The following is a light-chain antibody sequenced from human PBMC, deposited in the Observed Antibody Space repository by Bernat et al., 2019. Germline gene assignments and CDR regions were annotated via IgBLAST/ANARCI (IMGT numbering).Light chain of an antibody. CDR1: SNNVGYQG. J-gene: IGLJ3*02. CDR3: SAWDSSLSAWV. CDR2: RNH. Sequence: QAGLTQPPSVSKGLRETATLTCTGNSNNVGYQGAAWLQQHQGHPPKLLSYRNHNRPSGISERFSASRSGNTASLTITGLQPEDEADYYCSAWDSSLSAWVFGGGTKLTAL. V-gene: IGLV10-54*04.